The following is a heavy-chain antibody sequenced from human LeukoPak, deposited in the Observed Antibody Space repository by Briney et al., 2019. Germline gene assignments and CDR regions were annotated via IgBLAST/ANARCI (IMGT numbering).Heavy chain of an antibody. CDR1: GFTFSSYG. CDR2: ISYDGSNK. J-gene: IGHJ6*02. V-gene: IGHV3-30*03. CDR3: ARIAATTEDASYGMDV. Sequence: PGGSLRLSCAASGFTFSSYGMHWVRQAPGKGLEWVAVISYDGSNKYYADSVKGRFTISRDNSKNTLYLQMNSLRAEDTAVYYCARIAATTEDASYGMDVWGQGTTVTVSS. D-gene: IGHD5-24*01.